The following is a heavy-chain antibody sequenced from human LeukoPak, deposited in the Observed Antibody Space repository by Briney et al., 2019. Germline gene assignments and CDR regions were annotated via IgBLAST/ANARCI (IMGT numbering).Heavy chain of an antibody. V-gene: IGHV3-23*01. CDR3: AKASTMVRGVILFDY. Sequence: GGSLRLSCAASGSTFSSYAMSWVRQAPGKGLEWVSAISGSGGSTYYADSVKGRFTISRDNSKDTLYLQMNSLRAEDTAVYYCAKASTMVRGVILFDYWGQGTLVTVSS. CDR1: GSTFSSYA. CDR2: ISGSGGST. J-gene: IGHJ4*02. D-gene: IGHD3-10*01.